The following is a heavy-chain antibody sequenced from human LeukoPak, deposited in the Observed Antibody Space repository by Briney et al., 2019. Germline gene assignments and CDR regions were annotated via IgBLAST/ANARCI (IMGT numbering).Heavy chain of an antibody. V-gene: IGHV3-20*01. CDR3: AKYSSGSFYYYMDV. CDR1: GFTLSEYW. D-gene: IGHD6-19*01. Sequence: GGSLRLSCVGSGFTLSEYWMSWVRQAPGKGLEWVSGINWNGGSTGYADSVKGRFTISRDNAKNSLYLQMNSLRAEDTALYHCAKYSSGSFYYYMDVWGKGTTVTVSS. J-gene: IGHJ6*03. CDR2: INWNGGST.